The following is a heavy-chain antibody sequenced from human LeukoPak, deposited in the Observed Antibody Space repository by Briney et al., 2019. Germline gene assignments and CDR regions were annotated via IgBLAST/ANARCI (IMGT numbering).Heavy chain of an antibody. CDR3: ASSSSRENDAFDI. CDR2: IYHSGST. Sequence: SETLSLTCTVSGYSISSGYYWGWIRQPPGKGLDWIGSIYHSGSTYYNPSLKSRVTISVDTSKNQFSLKLSSVTAADTAVYYCASSSSRENDAFDIWGQGTMVTVSS. D-gene: IGHD6-13*01. CDR1: GYSISSGYY. J-gene: IGHJ3*02. V-gene: IGHV4-38-2*02.